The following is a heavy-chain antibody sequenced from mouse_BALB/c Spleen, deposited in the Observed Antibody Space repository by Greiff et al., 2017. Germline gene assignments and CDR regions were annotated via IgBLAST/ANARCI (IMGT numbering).Heavy chain of an antibody. D-gene: IGHD2-14*01. Sequence: EVNVVESGGGLVKPGGSLKLSCAASGFTFSSYAMSWVRQSPEKRLEWVAYISSGSSTIYYADTVKGRFTISRDNPKNTLFLQMTSLRSEDTAMYYCARLPSLYYRYDGGYAMDYWGQGTSVTVSS. CDR1: GFTFSSYA. CDR3: ARLPSLYYRYDGGYAMDY. J-gene: IGHJ4*01. CDR2: ISSGSSTI. V-gene: IGHV5-17*02.